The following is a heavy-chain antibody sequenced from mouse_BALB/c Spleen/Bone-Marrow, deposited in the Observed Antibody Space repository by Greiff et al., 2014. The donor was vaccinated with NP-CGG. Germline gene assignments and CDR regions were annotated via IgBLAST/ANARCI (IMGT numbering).Heavy chain of an antibody. Sequence: VQLQQSGPELVKPGASVKMSCKASGYTFTSYYIHWVKQRPGQGLEWIGLIYPGDGSTKYNEKFKGKTTLTADKSSSTAYMLLSSLTSEDSAIYFCAICYGYDEFAYWGQGTLVTVSA. CDR2: IYPGDGST. CDR1: GYTFTSYY. D-gene: IGHD2-2*01. CDR3: AICYGYDEFAY. J-gene: IGHJ3*01. V-gene: IGHV1S56*01.